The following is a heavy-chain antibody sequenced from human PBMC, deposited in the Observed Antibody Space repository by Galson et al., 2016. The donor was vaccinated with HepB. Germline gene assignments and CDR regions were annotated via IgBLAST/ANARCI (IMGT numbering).Heavy chain of an antibody. J-gene: IGHJ1*01. CDR1: GYTFTGYY. CDR2: IKPNSGGT. Sequence: SVKVSCKASGYTFTGYYMHWVRQAPGQGLEWMGWIKPNSGGTNYAQKYQGRATMTRDTSISTAYMELSRLRSDDTAVYYCAIVTVWGLYFQQVGQGALVIVSS. D-gene: IGHD4-17*01. CDR3: AIVTVWGLYFQQ. V-gene: IGHV1-2*02.